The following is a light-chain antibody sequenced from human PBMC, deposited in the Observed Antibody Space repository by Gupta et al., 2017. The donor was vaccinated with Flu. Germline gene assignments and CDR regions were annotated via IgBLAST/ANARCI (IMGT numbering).Light chain of an antibody. Sequence: ITVSCTGTSSDIGDYNYVSWYQQHPGKAPKLLIYEVTKRPSGVSNRFSGSKSGNTASLTISGLQAEDEATYHCSSYTVSATRWVFGGGTTVTVL. J-gene: IGLJ3*02. CDR3: SSYTVSATRWV. CDR2: EVT. V-gene: IGLV2-14*01. CDR1: SSDIGDYNY.